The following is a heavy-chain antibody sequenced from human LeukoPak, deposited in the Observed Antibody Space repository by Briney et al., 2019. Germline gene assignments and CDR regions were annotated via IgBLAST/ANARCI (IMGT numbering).Heavy chain of an antibody. J-gene: IGHJ6*04. D-gene: IGHD2-2*01. Sequence: SVNVSCKASGGTFSSYAISWVRQPPGEGLEWMGGIIPIFGTANYAQKFQGRVTITADESTRTAYMEPSSLRSEDTAVYYCARDCSSTSCQMGDSGYDLYYYYAMDVCGKGTTVTVSS. CDR1: GGTFSSYA. CDR3: ARDCSSTSCQMGDSGYDLYYYYAMDV. V-gene: IGHV1-69*13. CDR2: IIPIFGTA.